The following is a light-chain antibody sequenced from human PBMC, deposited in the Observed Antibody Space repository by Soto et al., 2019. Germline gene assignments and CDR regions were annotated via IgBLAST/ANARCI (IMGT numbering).Light chain of an antibody. CDR1: QSFSSN. CDR2: GAS. J-gene: IGKJ1*01. Sequence: EIVMTQSPATLSVSPGERATLSCRASQSFSSNLAWYQQKPGQAPRLLIYGASTRATGIPARFSGSGSGTEFTLTISSLQSEDFAVYYCQQYGSSYPWTFGQGTKVDIK. CDR3: QQYGSSYPWT. V-gene: IGKV3-15*01.